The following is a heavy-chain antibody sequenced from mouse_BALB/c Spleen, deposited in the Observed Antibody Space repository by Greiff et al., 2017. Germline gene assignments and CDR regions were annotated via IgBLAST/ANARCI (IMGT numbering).Heavy chain of an antibody. Sequence: VMLVESGPGLVAPSQSLSITCTVSGFSLTGYGVNWVRQPPGKGLEWLGMIWGDGSTDYNSALKSRLSISKDNSKSQVFLKMNSLQTDDTARYYCAREYRYDGYYFDYWGQGTTLTVSS. J-gene: IGHJ2*01. D-gene: IGHD2-14*01. CDR1: GFSLTGYG. CDR2: IWGDGST. V-gene: IGHV2-6-7*01. CDR3: AREYRYDGYYFDY.